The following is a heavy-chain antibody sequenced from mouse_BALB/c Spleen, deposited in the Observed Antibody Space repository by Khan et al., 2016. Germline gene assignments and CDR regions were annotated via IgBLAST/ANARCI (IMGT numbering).Heavy chain of an antibody. CDR2: MYTYIGGT. V-gene: IGHV1S29*02. CDR3: ARSNEWYSEV. J-gene: IGHJ1*01. Sequence: VQLQQSGPDLAKPGASVKISCKASGYTFTDYNMHWMKQSHGKSLEWIGYMYTYIGGTCYHQKFKNHATFTVDNSSSTASMELRSLTSEDSAVYYCARSNEWYSEVGGAGAAVTV. CDR1: GYTFTDYN.